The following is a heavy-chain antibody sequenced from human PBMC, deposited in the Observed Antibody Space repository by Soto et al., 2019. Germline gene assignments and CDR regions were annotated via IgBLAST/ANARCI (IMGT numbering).Heavy chain of an antibody. CDR3: ATYRQWLGQGYWFDP. CDR1: GGSFSGYY. CDR2: INHSGST. Sequence: SSETLSLTCAVYGGSFSGYYWSWIRQPPGKGLEWIGEINHSGSTNYNPSLKSRVTISVDTSKNQFSLKLSSVTAADTAVYYCATYRQWLGQGYWFDPWGQGTLVTVSS. J-gene: IGHJ5*02. V-gene: IGHV4-34*01. D-gene: IGHD6-19*01.